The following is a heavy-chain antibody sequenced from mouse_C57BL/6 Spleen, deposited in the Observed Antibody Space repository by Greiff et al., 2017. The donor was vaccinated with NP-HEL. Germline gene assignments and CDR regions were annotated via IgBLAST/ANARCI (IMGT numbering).Heavy chain of an antibody. Sequence: EVKLQESGGGLVQPGGSLSLSCAASGFTFTDYYMSWVRQPPGQALEWLGFIRTKANGYTTEYSASVKGRFTISRDNSQSILYLQRNALRAEDSATHYCARYHYYDCYFDYWGQGTTLTVSS. J-gene: IGHJ2*01. CDR1: GFTFTDYY. V-gene: IGHV7-3*01. D-gene: IGHD2-4*01. CDR3: ARYHYYDCYFDY. CDR2: IRTKANGYTT.